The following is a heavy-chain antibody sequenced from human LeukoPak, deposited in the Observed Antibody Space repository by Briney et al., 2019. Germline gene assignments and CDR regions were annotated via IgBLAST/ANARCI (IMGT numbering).Heavy chain of an antibody. CDR1: AGSINTYY. Sequence: ETLSLTCTVSAGSINTYYWNWIRQPPGKGLEWVAGISWDGDGTSCADSVRGRFTISRDNAKKSVYLQMNTLRAGDTALYYCARDRSATWYSLEVWGQGTLVTVS. J-gene: IGHJ4*02. D-gene: IGHD2-21*02. CDR2: ISWDGDGT. V-gene: IGHV3-20*04. CDR3: ARDRSATWYSLEV.